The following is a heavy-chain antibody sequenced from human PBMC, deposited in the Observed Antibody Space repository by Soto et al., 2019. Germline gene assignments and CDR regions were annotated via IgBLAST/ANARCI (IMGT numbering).Heavy chain of an antibody. J-gene: IGHJ5*02. Sequence: QVQLVQSGAEVKKPGASVKVSCKASGYTFTSYAMHLVRQAPGQRLELMGWINAGNGNTKYSQKFQVRVTITRDTSASTAYMELSSLRSEDTAVYYCARVIGIVGATWSDSRFDHWGQGTMVTVSS. CDR1: GYTFTSYA. CDR3: ARVIGIVGATWSDSRFDH. D-gene: IGHD1-26*01. V-gene: IGHV1-3*01. CDR2: INAGNGNT.